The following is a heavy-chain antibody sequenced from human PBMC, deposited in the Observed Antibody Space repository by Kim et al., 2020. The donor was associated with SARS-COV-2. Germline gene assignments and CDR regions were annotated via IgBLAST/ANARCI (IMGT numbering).Heavy chain of an antibody. CDR3: AKNRWVFYFEESHHLAQ. CDR1: GFTFNNYG. Sequence: GGSLRLSCAASGFTFNNYGLQWVRQAQGKGLERVALISYEGSKTYYADSVKDRFTDSKDNAQETLYHHMGSLRPDDTAVDYCAKNRWVFYFEESHHLAQWSQVTWGPVSS. D-gene: IGHD3-10*01. CDR2: ISYEGSKT. J-gene: IGHJ4*02. V-gene: IGHV3-30*18.